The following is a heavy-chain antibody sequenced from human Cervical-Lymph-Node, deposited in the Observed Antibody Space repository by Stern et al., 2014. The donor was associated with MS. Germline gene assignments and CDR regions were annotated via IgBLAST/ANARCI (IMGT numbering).Heavy chain of an antibody. CDR2: ISSISSTI. CDR1: GLTLSLYG. V-gene: IGHV3-48*01. CDR3: ARGYGYFDY. J-gene: IGHJ4*02. Sequence: EVQLVESGGRVVQPGGSLRLSCAASGLTLSLYGMHWVRQAPGKGLEWLSYISSISSTISYADSVEGRFTISRDNAKNSLYLQMNSLRAEDTAVYYCARGYGYFDYWGQGTLVTVSS. D-gene: IGHD4-17*01.